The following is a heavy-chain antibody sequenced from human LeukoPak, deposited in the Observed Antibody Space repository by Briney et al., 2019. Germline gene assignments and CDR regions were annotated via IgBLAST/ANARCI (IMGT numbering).Heavy chain of an antibody. V-gene: IGHV1-69*13. CDR3: ARDHTPRGGATLYYFDY. D-gene: IGHD1-26*01. Sequence: SVKVSCKASGGTFSSYAISWVRQAPGQGLEWMGGIIPIFGTANYAQKFQGRVTITADESTGTAYMELSSLRSEGTAVYYCARDHTPRGGATLYYFDYWGQGTLVTVSS. CDR2: IIPIFGTA. J-gene: IGHJ4*02. CDR1: GGTFSSYA.